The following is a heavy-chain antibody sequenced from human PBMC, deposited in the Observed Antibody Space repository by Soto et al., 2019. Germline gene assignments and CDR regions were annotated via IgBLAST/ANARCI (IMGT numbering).Heavy chain of an antibody. CDR2: ISSSSSTI. D-gene: IGHD5-18*01. Sequence: EVQLVESGGGLVQPAGSLRLSCAASGLTFTSYNMNWVRQAPGKGLEWVSFISSSSSTIYYADSVKGRFTISRDSAKNSLYLQMNSLRDEDTAVYYCARDRGYTYGFDYWGQGTLVTVSS. V-gene: IGHV3-48*02. CDR1: GLTFTSYN. J-gene: IGHJ4*02. CDR3: ARDRGYTYGFDY.